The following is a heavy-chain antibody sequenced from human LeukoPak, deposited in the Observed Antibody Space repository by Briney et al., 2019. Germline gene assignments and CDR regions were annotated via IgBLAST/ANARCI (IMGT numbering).Heavy chain of an antibody. CDR2: ISSSGSTI. V-gene: IGHV3-11*04. CDR3: GTGTTNYYYYMDV. Sequence: PGESLRLSCAASGFTFSDYYMSWIRQAPGKGLEWVSYISSSGSTIYYADSVKGRFTISRDNAKNSLYLQMNSLRAEDTAVYYCGTGTTNYYYYMDVWGKGTTVTVSS. CDR1: GFTFSDYY. D-gene: IGHD1-7*01. J-gene: IGHJ6*03.